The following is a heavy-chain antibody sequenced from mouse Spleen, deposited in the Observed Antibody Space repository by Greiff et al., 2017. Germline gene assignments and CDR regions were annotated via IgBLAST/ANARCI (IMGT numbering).Heavy chain of an antibody. D-gene: IGHD2-1*01. Sequence: VKLQESGPGLVAPSQSLSITCTVSGFSLTSYAISWVRQPPGKGLEWLGVIWTGGGTNYNSALKSRLSISKDNSKSQVFLKMNSLQTDDTARYYCARNDYYGNYSAWFAYWGQGTLVTVSA. CDR3: ARNDYYGNYSAWFAY. CDR2: IWTGGGT. V-gene: IGHV2-9-1*01. CDR1: GFSLTSYA. J-gene: IGHJ3*01.